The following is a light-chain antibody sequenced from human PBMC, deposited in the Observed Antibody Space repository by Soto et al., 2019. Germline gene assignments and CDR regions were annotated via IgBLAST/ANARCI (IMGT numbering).Light chain of an antibody. J-gene: IGKJ4*01. Sequence: DIQMTQSPSSLSASVGDRVTITCRASQTISSYLNWYQQKPGKAPKLLISAASILQSGVPSRFSGSGSGTDFTLTISSLQPEDFATYYCQQSYSTPLTFGGGTKVDI. CDR1: QTISSY. CDR2: AAS. CDR3: QQSYSTPLT. V-gene: IGKV1-39*01.